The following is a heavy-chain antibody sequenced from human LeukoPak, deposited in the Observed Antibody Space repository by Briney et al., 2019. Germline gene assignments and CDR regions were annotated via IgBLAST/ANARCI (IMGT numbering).Heavy chain of an antibody. CDR3: AREVSAGASFDY. J-gene: IGHJ4*02. CDR1: GFTFSSYA. Sequence: GGSLRLSCAASGFTFSSYAMSWVRQAPGKGLEWVAVISYDGNNKFYADSVKGRFTISRDNSKNTLYLQMSSLIPEDTAVYYCAREVSAGASFDYWGQGTLVTVSS. V-gene: IGHV3-30-3*01. D-gene: IGHD2-8*01. CDR2: ISYDGNNK.